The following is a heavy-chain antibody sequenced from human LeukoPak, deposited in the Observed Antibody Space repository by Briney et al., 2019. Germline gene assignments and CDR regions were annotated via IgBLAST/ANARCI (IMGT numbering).Heavy chain of an antibody. D-gene: IGHD6-13*01. CDR2: INHSGRT. CDR3: ARGGPRSAAASFDP. Sequence: PSETLSLTCAVYGGSFSGYAWTWTRQPPGKGLGWIGEINHSGRTIHNPSLKSRVTISVDTSKNQLSLSLSSVTAADTAVYYCARGGPRSAAASFDPWGQGTLVTVSS. V-gene: IGHV4-34*01. CDR1: GGSFSGYA. J-gene: IGHJ5*02.